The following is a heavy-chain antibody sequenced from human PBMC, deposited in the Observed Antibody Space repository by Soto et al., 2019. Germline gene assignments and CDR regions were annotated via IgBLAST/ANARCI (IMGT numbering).Heavy chain of an antibody. CDR2: IHYSGTT. V-gene: IGHV4-59*01. D-gene: IGHD6-13*01. CDR3: AAGEASSRNLAPYYLDF. J-gene: IGHJ4*02. CDR1: GGSMRNYF. Sequence: SETLSLTCTVSGGSMRNYFWTWVRQPPGKGLEWIGYIHYSGTTSFFPSYNPSLRSRVTISEDTSKNQFSLKLLSVTTADTAVYFCAAGEASSRNLAPYYLDFWGQGTLVTVSS.